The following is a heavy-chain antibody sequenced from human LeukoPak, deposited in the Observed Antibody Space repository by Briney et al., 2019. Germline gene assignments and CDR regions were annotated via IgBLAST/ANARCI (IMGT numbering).Heavy chain of an antibody. D-gene: IGHD1-1*01. V-gene: IGHV1-18*01. Sequence: GASVKVSCKASGYTFTSYDINWVRQAPGQGLEWMGWISAYNGNTNYAQKLQGRVTMTTDTSTSTAYMELRSLRSDDTAVHYCARFRLTGTSDDAFDIWGQGTMVTVSS. J-gene: IGHJ3*02. CDR1: GYTFTSYD. CDR3: ARFRLTGTSDDAFDI. CDR2: ISAYNGNT.